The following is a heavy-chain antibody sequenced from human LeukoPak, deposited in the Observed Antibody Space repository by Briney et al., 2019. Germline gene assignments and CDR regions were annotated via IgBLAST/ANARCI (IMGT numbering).Heavy chain of an antibody. CDR1: GYTFTSYG. Sequence: ASVKGSCKASGYTFTSYGISWVRQAPGQGLEWMGWISAYNGNTNYAQKLQGRVTMTTDTSTSTAHMELRSLRSDDTAVYYCAREINYYDSSGSSYYFDYWGQGTLVTVSS. CDR2: ISAYNGNT. D-gene: IGHD3-22*01. V-gene: IGHV1-18*01. CDR3: AREINYYDSSGSSYYFDY. J-gene: IGHJ4*02.